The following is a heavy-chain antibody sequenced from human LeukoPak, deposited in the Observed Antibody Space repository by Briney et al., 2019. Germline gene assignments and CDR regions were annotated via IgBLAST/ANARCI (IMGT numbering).Heavy chain of an antibody. D-gene: IGHD2-2*01. CDR1: GYTFTDYY. CDR3: ARANFLYCSSTTCLFDY. CDR2: INPNDGDT. Sequence: ASVKVSCQGSGYTFTDYYMHWVRQAPGQGFEWMGWINPNDGDTNYAQKFQGRVTMTRDTSISTAHMEVSRLRSDDTAVYYCARANFLYCSSTTCLFDYWGQGTLVTVSS. J-gene: IGHJ4*02. V-gene: IGHV1-2*02.